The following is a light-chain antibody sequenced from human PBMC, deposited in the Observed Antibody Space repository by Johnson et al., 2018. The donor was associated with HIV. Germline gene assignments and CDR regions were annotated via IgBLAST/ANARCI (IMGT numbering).Light chain of an antibody. CDR2: ENT. Sequence: PGQKVTISCYGSSSNIGNKSVSWYQQLPGTAPKLLIYENTKRPSGIPDRFSGSKSGTSATLGITGLQTGDEADYYCGTWDTSLSAGGVFGSGTKVTVL. V-gene: IGLV1-51*02. CDR3: GTWDTSLSAGGV. CDR1: SSNIGNKS. J-gene: IGLJ1*01.